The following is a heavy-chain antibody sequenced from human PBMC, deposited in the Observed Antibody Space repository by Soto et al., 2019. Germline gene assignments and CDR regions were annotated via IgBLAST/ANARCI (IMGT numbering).Heavy chain of an antibody. CDR1: GYTFTSYG. CDR2: ISAYNGNT. V-gene: IGHV1-18*04. D-gene: IGHD2-2*01. J-gene: IGHJ4*02. Sequence: ASVKVSCKASGYTFTSYGISWVRQAPGQGLEWMGWISAYNGNTNYAQKLQGRVTMTTDTSTSTAYMELRSLRSDDTAVYYCARAIVVVPAPTLDDYWGQGTLVTVS. CDR3: ARAIVVVPAPTLDDY.